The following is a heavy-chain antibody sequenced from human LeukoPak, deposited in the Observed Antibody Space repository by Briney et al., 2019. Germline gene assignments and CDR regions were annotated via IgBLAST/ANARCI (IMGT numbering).Heavy chain of an antibody. CDR3: ARGFYGAGSQFDY. J-gene: IGHJ4*02. CDR2: IFHTGHT. D-gene: IGHD3-10*01. V-gene: IGHV4-30-2*01. Sequence: PSETLSLTCAVSGGSISSGDFPWSWIRQPPGKGLEWIGYIFHTGHTSYNPSLKSRVTISVDMSKNQLSLRLTSVTDADTAVYYCARGFYGAGSQFDYWGQGTLVTVSS. CDR1: GGSISSGDFP.